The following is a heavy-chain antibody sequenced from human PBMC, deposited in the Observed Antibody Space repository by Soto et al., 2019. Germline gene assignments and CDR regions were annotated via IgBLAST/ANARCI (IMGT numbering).Heavy chain of an antibody. CDR2: ISYDGSNK. CDR3: ARGVGEAYYYYGMDV. D-gene: IGHD3-10*01. J-gene: IGHJ6*02. CDR1: GFTFSSYA. Sequence: QVQLVESGGGVVQPGRSLRLSCAASGFTFSSYAMHWVRQAPGKGLEWVAVISYDGSNKYYADSVKGRFTISRDNSKNTLYQQMNSLRAEDTAVYYCARGVGEAYYYYGMDVWGQGTTVTVSS. V-gene: IGHV3-30-3*01.